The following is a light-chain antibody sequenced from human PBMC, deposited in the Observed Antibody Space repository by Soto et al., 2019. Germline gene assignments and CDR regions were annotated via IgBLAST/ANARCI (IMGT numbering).Light chain of an antibody. V-gene: IGKV3-11*01. CDR3: QQRSNWPPT. CDR1: QSVTSH. CDR2: DAS. Sequence: EIVLPQSPGTLSLSPGERSTLSGRASQSVTSHLAWYQQKPGQAPRLLIYDASNRATGIPARFSGSGSGTDFTLTTSSLEPEDFAVYYCQQRSNWPPTVGQGTKVDIK. J-gene: IGKJ1*01.